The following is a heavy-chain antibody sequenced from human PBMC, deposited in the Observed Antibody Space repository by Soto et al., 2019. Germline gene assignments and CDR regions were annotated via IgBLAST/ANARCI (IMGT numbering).Heavy chain of an antibody. V-gene: IGHV3-74*01. Sequence: EVQLVESGGGLVQPGGSLRLSCAASGFTFNNYWMHWVRQAPGKGLVWVSRINIEGSTTDYADSVRGRFAISRDNANNTRYLQITSLRDEDTAVDYCTRDRGGNFYGGFDYWGRGTLVTVSP. CDR1: GFTFNNYW. CDR2: INIEGSTT. J-gene: IGHJ4*02. CDR3: TRDRGGNFYGGFDY. D-gene: IGHD1-26*01.